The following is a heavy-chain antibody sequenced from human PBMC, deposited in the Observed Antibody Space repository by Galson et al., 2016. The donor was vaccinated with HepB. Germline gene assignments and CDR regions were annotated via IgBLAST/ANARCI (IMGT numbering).Heavy chain of an antibody. CDR3: ARGSGGYCTGGKCHYYFYYMDV. D-gene: IGHD2-8*02. V-gene: IGHV1-2*04. CDR1: GYTFTHYY. Sequence: SVKVSCKASGYTFTHYYMHWVRQAPGQGLEWMGWIDPNNGATKYAQEFQGWVTMTRDTSIDTLYKELRRLTSDDTAVYYCARGSGGYCTGGKCHYYFYYMDVWGQGTTVTVSS. J-gene: IGHJ6*02. CDR2: IDPNNGAT.